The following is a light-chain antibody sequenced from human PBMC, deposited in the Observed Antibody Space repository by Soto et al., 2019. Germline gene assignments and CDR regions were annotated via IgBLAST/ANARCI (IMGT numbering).Light chain of an antibody. Sequence: DIQMTQSPSSLSASVGDRVTITCRASQSISIYLNWYQQKPGKAPKLLIYGASSLQSGVPSRFSGSGSGTHFTLIISSLQPKDFATYYCQQSYSTPYTFGQGTNVEIK. J-gene: IGKJ2*01. V-gene: IGKV1-39*01. CDR3: QQSYSTPYT. CDR2: GAS. CDR1: QSISIY.